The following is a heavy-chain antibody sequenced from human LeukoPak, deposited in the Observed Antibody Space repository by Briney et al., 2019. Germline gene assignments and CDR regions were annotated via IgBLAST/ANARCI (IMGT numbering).Heavy chain of an antibody. CDR2: INPNGGGT. CDR3: ARDGYYDILTGYSTGGNYMDV. CDR1: GYTFTGYY. D-gene: IGHD3-9*01. V-gene: IGHV1-2*02. J-gene: IGHJ6*03. Sequence: GASVRVSCKASGYTFTGYYIHWVRQAPGQGLEWMGWINPNGGGTNYGQKFQGRVTMTRDTSISTAYMELSRLRSDDTAVYYCARDGYYDILTGYSTGGNYMDVWGKGTRVTVSS.